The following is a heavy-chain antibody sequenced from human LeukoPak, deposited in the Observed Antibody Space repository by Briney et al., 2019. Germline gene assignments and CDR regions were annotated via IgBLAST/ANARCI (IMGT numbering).Heavy chain of an antibody. CDR3: ARAMTTVTTPGGFDY. V-gene: IGHV3-33*01. CDR2: IWYDGGNK. CDR1: GFTFSSYG. Sequence: PGGSLRLSCAASGFTFSSYGMHWVRQAPGKGLEWVAVIWYDGGNKYYADSVKGRFTISRDNSKNTLYLQMNSLRAEDTAVYYCARAMTTVTTPGGFDYWGQGTLVTVSS. J-gene: IGHJ4*02. D-gene: IGHD4-17*01.